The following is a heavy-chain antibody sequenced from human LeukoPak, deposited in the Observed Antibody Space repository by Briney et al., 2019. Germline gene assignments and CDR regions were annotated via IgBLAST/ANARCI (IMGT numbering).Heavy chain of an antibody. V-gene: IGHV1-18*01. Sequence: ASVEVSCKASGYTFTSYGISWVRQAPGQGLEWMGWISAYNGNTNYAQKLQGRVTMTTDTSTSTAYMELRSLRSDDTAVYYCARAYYYGSGSYYSSWGQGTLVTVSS. J-gene: IGHJ4*02. CDR2: ISAYNGNT. CDR3: ARAYYYGSGSYYSS. CDR1: GYTFTSYG. D-gene: IGHD3-10*01.